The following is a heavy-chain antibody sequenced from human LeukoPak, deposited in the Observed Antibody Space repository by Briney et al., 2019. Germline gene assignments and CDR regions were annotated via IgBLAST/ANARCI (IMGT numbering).Heavy chain of an antibody. CDR3: ARGYSYAYYFDC. V-gene: IGHV4-38-2*02. CDR1: GYSISSGYH. CDR2: IYHSGST. Sequence: NSSETLSLTCTVSGYSISSGYHWVWIRQPPGKGLEWIGSIYHSGSTYYNPSLKGRATISVDTSKNQFSLILSSVTAADTAVYYCARGYSYAYYFDCWGQGTLVTVSS. D-gene: IGHD5-18*01. J-gene: IGHJ4*02.